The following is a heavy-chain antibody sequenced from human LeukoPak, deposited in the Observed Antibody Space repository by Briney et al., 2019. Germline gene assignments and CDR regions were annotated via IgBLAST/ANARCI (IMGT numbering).Heavy chain of an antibody. J-gene: IGHJ4*02. Sequence: GGSLRLSCVVSGFTFSSYAMSWVRQAPGKGLEWVSAISGSGDSTYYAESVKGRFTISRDTSKNTVHVQMNSLRAVDTAIYYCAKGVTYGYYFDSWGQGTLVTVSS. V-gene: IGHV3-23*01. CDR2: ISGSGDST. CDR3: AKGVTYGYYFDS. D-gene: IGHD4-17*01. CDR1: GFTFSSYA.